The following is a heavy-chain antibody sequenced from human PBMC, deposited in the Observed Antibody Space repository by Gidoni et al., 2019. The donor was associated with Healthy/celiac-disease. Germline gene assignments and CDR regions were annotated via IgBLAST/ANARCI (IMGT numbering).Heavy chain of an antibody. Sequence: QVQLQESGPGLVKPSETLSLTCTVSGGSISSYYWSWIRQPPGKGLEWIGYIYYSGSTNYNPSIKSRVTISVDTSKNQFSLKLSSVTAADTAVYYCARGGYYDSSGSSDAFDIWGQGTMVTVSS. D-gene: IGHD3-22*01. V-gene: IGHV4-59*01. CDR3: ARGGYYDSSGSSDAFDI. CDR2: IYYSGST. J-gene: IGHJ3*02. CDR1: GGSISSYY.